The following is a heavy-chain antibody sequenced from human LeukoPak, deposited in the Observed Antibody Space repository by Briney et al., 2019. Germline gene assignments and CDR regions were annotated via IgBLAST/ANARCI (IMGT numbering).Heavy chain of an antibody. J-gene: IGHJ5*02. V-gene: IGHV3-30*04. CDR1: GFTLSSYA. CDR2: ISYDGSNK. Sequence: GGSLRLSCAASGFTLSSYAMHWVRQAPGKGLEWVAIISYDGSNKYYADSVKGRFTISRDTSKNTLYLQFNSLRAEDTAVYYCARDRLGYCSGDSCYDLYHWGQGTLVTVSS. CDR3: ARDRLGYCSGDSCYDLYH. D-gene: IGHD2-15*01.